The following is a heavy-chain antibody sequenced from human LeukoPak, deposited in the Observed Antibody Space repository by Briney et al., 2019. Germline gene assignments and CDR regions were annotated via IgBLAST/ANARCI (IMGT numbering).Heavy chain of an antibody. D-gene: IGHD5-18*01. V-gene: IGHV4-34*01. CDR2: INHSGST. J-gene: IGHJ4*02. Sequence: PSETLSLTCAVYGGSFSGYYWSWIRQPPGKGLEWIGEINHSGSTNYNPSLKSRVTISVDTSKNQFSLKLSSVTAADTAVYYCARESRTAHFDYWGQGTLVTVSS. CDR1: GGSFSGYY. CDR3: ARESRTAHFDY.